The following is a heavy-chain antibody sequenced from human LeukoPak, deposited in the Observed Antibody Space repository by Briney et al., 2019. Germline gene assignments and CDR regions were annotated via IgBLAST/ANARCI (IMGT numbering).Heavy chain of an antibody. V-gene: IGHV3-23*01. CDR3: AKERDSSGYSRGDWFDP. Sequence: GGSLRLSCAASGFTFSSYGMSWVRQAPGKGLEWVSAISGSGGSTYYADSVKGRFTISRDNSKNTLYLQMNSLRAEDTAVYYCAKERDSSGYSRGDWFDPWGQGTLVTVSS. D-gene: IGHD3-22*01. J-gene: IGHJ5*02. CDR1: GFTFSSYG. CDR2: ISGSGGST.